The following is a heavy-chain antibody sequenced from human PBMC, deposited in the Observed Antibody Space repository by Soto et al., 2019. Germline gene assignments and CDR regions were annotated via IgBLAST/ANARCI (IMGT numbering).Heavy chain of an antibody. Sequence: VASVKVSCKASGYTFTFYAMHWVRQAPGQRLGWKGWINTGNGKKKNLQNFQNRVTITRDTSASTAYFELSSLRSEDTAVYYFARALPRLLSPDYYYYYGMDVWGQGTTVTVSS. CDR2: INTGNGKK. CDR3: ARALPRLLSPDYYYYYGMDV. CDR1: GYTFTFYA. V-gene: IGHV1-3*04. D-gene: IGHD3-3*01. J-gene: IGHJ6*02.